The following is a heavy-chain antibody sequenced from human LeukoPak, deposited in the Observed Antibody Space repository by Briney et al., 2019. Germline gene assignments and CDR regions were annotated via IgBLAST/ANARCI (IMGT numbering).Heavy chain of an antibody. CDR2: IFPSGGEI. J-gene: IGHJ3*02. Sequence: GGSLRLSCAASGFTFSTFAMIWVRQPPGKGLEWVSSIFPSGGEIHYADSVRGRFTISRDNSKNTLYLQMNSLRAEDTAVYYCAKRAWWSELGAFDIWGQGTMVTVSS. CDR3: AKRAWWSELGAFDI. V-gene: IGHV3-23*01. D-gene: IGHD2-15*01. CDR1: GFTFSTFA.